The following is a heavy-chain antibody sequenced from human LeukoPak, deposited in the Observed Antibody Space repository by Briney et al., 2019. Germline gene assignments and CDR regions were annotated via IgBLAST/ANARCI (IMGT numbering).Heavy chain of an antibody. J-gene: IGHJ3*02. CDR2: IIPIFGTA. V-gene: IGHV1-69*01. CDR3: ARDSDDSSGSQGGVAFDI. Sequence: SVKVSCKASGGTFISYAMSWVRQAPGQGLEWTGGIIPIFGTANYAQKFQGRVTITADESTSTAYMQLSSLRSEDTAVYYCARDSDDSSGSQGGVAFDIWRQGTMVTVSS. D-gene: IGHD3-22*01. CDR1: GGTFISYA.